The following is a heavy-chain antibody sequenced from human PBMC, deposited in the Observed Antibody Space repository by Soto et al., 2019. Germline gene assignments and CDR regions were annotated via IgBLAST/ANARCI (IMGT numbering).Heavy chain of an antibody. CDR3: ARDLSQVDP. CDR1: GFSFRSYE. CDR2: ILHDGSNK. V-gene: IGHV3-30-3*01. J-gene: IGHJ5*02. Sequence: QAQLVESGGGVVQTGRSLRLSCAASGFSFRSYEMHWVRQAPGKGPEWVAAILHDGSNKYYADSVKGRFTLSRDNSKNTMYLEMNSLRIEDTAVYYCARDLSQVDPWGQGTLVTVSS.